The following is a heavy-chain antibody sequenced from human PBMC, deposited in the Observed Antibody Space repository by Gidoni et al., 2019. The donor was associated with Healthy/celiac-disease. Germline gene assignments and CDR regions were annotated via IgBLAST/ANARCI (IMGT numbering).Heavy chain of an antibody. CDR3: ATPLHTAMVTYYYYGMDV. CDR1: GYSFTSYW. Sequence: EVQLVQSGAEVKKPGESLRISCKGSGYSFTSYWISWVRQMPGKGLEWMGRIDPSDSYTNYSPSFQGHVTISADKSISTAYLQWSSLKASDTAMYYCATPLHTAMVTYYYYGMDVWGQGTTVTVSS. CDR2: IDPSDSYT. V-gene: IGHV5-10-1*03. D-gene: IGHD5-18*01. J-gene: IGHJ6*02.